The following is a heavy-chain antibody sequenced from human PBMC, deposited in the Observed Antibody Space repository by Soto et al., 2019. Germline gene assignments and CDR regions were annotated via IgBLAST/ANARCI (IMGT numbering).Heavy chain of an antibody. CDR2: IGGGNTDR. J-gene: IGHJ5*01. CDR1: RFIFSDYA. CDR3: AKDAVSYNGKWDWFDS. V-gene: IGHV3-23*01. D-gene: IGHD1-26*01. Sequence: DVQLLESGGGLVQPGGSLTLSCAASRFIFSDYAMNWVRQAPGKWLEWVSSIGGGNTDRYYADSVKGRFIISRDNSKNTMYLQMNSLRDDDTAVYYCAKDAVSYNGKWDWFDSWGQGTPVTVSS.